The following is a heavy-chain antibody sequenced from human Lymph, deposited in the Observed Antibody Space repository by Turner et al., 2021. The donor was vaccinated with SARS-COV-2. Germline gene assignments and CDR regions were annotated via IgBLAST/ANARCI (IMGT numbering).Heavy chain of an antibody. D-gene: IGHD5-18*01. Sequence: EVQLVESGGGLVQPGGSLRLSCAAAGLTVSSNYMSWVRQAPGKGLEWVSVIYSGGTTYYADSVKGRFTISRQNSKNTLYLQMNSLRAEDTAVYYCARDLDTAGGMDVWGQGTTVTVSS. CDR1: GLTVSSNY. CDR3: ARDLDTAGGMDV. V-gene: IGHV3-53*04. J-gene: IGHJ6*02. CDR2: IYSGGTT.